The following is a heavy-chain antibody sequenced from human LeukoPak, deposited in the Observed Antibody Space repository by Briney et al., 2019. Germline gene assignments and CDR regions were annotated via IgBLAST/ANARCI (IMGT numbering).Heavy chain of an antibody. J-gene: IGHJ3*02. CDR1: GGTFISYA. CDR3: ARIGDFAAMGKYAFDI. V-gene: IGHV1-69*06. Sequence: GASVKVSCKASGGTFISYAISWVRQAPGQGLEWMGGIIPIFGTANYAQKFQGRVTITAGKSTSTAYMELSSLRSEDTAVYYCARIGDFAAMGKYAFDIWGQGTMVTVSS. D-gene: IGHD3-3*01. CDR2: IIPIFGTA.